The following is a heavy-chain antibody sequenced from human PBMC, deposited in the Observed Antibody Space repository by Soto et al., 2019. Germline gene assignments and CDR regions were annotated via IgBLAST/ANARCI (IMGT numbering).Heavy chain of an antibody. V-gene: IGHV3-7*01. CDR1: GFTFGYYW. Sequence: GGSLRLSCAASGFTFGYYWMSWVLQAPGKXLEWLATIKLDASEKKYVDSVKGRLTLSRDNAKNSLYLQMDSLRAEDTAVYYCARDSGYVSGPSVNHSLDYWGHGILVTV. CDR2: IKLDASEK. J-gene: IGHJ4*01. D-gene: IGHD3-10*01. CDR3: ARDSGYVSGPSVNHSLDY.